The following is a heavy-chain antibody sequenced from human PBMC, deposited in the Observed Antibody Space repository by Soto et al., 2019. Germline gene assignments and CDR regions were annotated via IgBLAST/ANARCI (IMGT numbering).Heavy chain of an antibody. Sequence: QVQLQQWGAGLLKPSETLSLTCAVYGGSFSAYYWSWICQPPGKGLEWIGEINHSGSTNYNPSLKSRVTISVDTSKNQFSLKLSSVTAADTAVYYCARSVAGTDYWGQGTLVTVSS. CDR3: ARSVAGTDY. V-gene: IGHV4-34*01. CDR1: GGSFSAYY. CDR2: INHSGST. D-gene: IGHD6-19*01. J-gene: IGHJ4*02.